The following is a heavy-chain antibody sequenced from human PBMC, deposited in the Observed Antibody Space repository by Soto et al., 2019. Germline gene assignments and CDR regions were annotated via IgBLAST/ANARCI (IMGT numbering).Heavy chain of an antibody. CDR2: ISAYNGNT. CDR1: GYTFTSYG. J-gene: IGHJ6*02. Sequence: QVQLVQSGAEVKKPGASVKVSCKASGYTFTSYGISWVRQAPGQGLEWMGWISAYNGNTNYAQKLQGRVTMTTDTSTSTAYMELRSLRSDDTAVYYCASGQEVVSIPGYYYYGMDVWGQGTTVTVSS. V-gene: IGHV1-18*01. CDR3: ASGQEVVSIPGYYYYGMDV. D-gene: IGHD3-3*01.